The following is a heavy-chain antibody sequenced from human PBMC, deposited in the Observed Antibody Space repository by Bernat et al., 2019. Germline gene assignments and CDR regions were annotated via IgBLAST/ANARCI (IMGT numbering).Heavy chain of an antibody. CDR1: GGSFSGYY. CDR3: ARWSIAASGYFDY. J-gene: IGHJ4*02. Sequence: QVQLQQWGAGLLKPSETLSLTCAVYGGSFSGYYWSWIRQPPGKGLEWIGEINHSGSTNYNPSLESRVTISVDTSKNQFSLKLSSVTAADTAVYYCARWSIAASGYFDYWGQGTLVTVSS. V-gene: IGHV4-34*01. CDR2: INHSGST. D-gene: IGHD6-6*01.